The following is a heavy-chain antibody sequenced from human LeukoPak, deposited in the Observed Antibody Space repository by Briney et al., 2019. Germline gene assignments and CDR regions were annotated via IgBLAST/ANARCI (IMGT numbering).Heavy chain of an antibody. CDR2: IYHNGST. J-gene: IGHJ6*03. CDR3: ARDRYIFAGPDAYYYMDV. V-gene: IGHV4-59*02. CDR1: GGSVSDYY. Sequence: SETLSLTCTVSGGSVSDYYWSWIRQSPGKGLEWIGYIYHNGSTNYNPSLKSRVTISVDTSKNQFSPKLSSVTAADTAVYYCARDRYIFAGPDAYYYMDVWGKGTTVTISS. D-gene: IGHD5-18*01.